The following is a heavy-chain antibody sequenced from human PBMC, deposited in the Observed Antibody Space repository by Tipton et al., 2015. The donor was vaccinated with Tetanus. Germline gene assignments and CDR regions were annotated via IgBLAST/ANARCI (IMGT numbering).Heavy chain of an antibody. J-gene: IGHJ4*02. V-gene: IGHV3-74*01. Sequence: SLRLSCVVSGITFRSHWMHWVRQAPGKGLVWVSRINPDGSRTTYAESVKGRFTISRDNAKNTLNLLMNSLRLEDTAVYHCAGPWGGASAAVDYWGQGTLVTVSS. D-gene: IGHD7-27*01. CDR2: INPDGSRT. CDR3: AGPWGGASAAVDY. CDR1: GITFRSHW.